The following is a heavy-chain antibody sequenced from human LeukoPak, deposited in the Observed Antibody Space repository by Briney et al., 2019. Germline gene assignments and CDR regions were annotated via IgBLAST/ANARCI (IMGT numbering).Heavy chain of an antibody. J-gene: IGHJ6*02. V-gene: IGHV3-30-3*01. D-gene: IGHD3-16*01. CDR1: GFTFSSYW. Sequence: GGSLRLSCAASGFTFSSYWMTWVGQAPGKGLEWVAVISYDGSNKYYADSVKGRFTISRDNSKNTLYLQMNSLRAEDTAVYYCARGLGGAYYGMDVWGQGTTVTVSS. CDR2: ISYDGSNK. CDR3: ARGLGGAYYGMDV.